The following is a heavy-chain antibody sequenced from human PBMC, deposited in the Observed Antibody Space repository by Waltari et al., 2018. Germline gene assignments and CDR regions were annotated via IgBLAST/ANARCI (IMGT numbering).Heavy chain of an antibody. D-gene: IGHD3-10*01. V-gene: IGHV4-39*01. CDR3: ARLVVRGNSRWYFDY. Sequence: QLQLQESGPGPVKPSETLYLTCTVSGGSIRSTRYHWGCIRQPPGKGLEWIGSISYNGNTNYNPSLKSRVTISVDTSKNQFSLRLTSVTAADTAVYHCARLVVRGNSRWYFDYWGQGTLVTVSS. CDR1: GGSIRSTRYH. CDR2: ISYNGNT. J-gene: IGHJ4*02.